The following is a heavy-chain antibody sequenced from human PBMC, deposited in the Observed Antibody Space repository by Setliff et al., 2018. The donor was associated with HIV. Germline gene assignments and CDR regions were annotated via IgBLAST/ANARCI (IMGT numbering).Heavy chain of an antibody. Sequence: SETLSLTCTVSGDSISRDFYYWNWIRQPAGKGLEWIGHIYTNGRTHYNPSLKSRVTISMDTSKNQFSLKLSSVTAADTAVYYCARGRSRYYYDGSGYYVDYWGQGTLVTVSS. CDR3: ARGRSRYYYDGSGYYVDY. D-gene: IGHD3-22*01. V-gene: IGHV4-61*09. J-gene: IGHJ4*02. CDR2: IYTNGRT. CDR1: GDSISRDFYY.